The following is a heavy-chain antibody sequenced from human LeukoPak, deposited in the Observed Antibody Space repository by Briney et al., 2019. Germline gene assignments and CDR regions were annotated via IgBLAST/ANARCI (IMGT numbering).Heavy chain of an antibody. CDR2: IYYSGST. J-gene: IGHJ3*02. V-gene: IGHV4-39*01. CDR1: GGSISSSSYY. CDR3: ASGPSTRITIFGVVSPKNAFDI. D-gene: IGHD3-3*01. Sequence: SETLSLTCTVSGGSISSSSYYWGWIRQPPGKGLEWIGSIYYSGSTYYNPSLKSRVTISVDTSKNQFSLKLSSVTAADTAVYYCASGPSTRITIFGVVSPKNAFDIWGQGTMVTVSS.